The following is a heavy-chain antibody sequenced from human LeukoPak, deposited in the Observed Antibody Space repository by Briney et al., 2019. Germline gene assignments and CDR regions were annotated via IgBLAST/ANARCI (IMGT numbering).Heavy chain of an antibody. D-gene: IGHD1-26*01. CDR2: INNSGST. Sequence: SETLSLTCAVYGGSFIGYYWSWIRQPPGKGLVWIGEINNSGSTNYEPSLTSRVTISVDTSKKQFSLKLSSETAADTAVYYCARGRGATVYWGQGTLVTVSS. V-gene: IGHV4-34*01. J-gene: IGHJ4*02. CDR3: ARGRGATVY. CDR1: GGSFIGYY.